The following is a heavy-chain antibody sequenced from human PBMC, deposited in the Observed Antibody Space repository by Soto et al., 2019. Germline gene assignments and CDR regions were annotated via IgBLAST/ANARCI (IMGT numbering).Heavy chain of an antibody. CDR3: ARVVVAAGGMDV. CDR2: MKPNSGNT. CDR1: GYTFTSYD. V-gene: IGHV1-8*01. J-gene: IGHJ6*02. Sequence: ASVKVSCKASGYTFTSYDINWVRQATGQGREGMGWMKPNSGNTGYAQKIQGRVTMTRNTSISTAYMELSSLRSEDTAVYYCARVVVAAGGMDVWGQGTTVTVSS. D-gene: IGHD2-15*01.